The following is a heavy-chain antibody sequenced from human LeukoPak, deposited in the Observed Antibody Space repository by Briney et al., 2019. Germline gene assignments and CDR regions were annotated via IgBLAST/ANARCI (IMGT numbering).Heavy chain of an antibody. CDR3: ARARSSSWGAAFDY. V-gene: IGHV4-59*01. Sequence: PSETLSLTCTVSGGSINSYYWSWIRQPPGKGLEWSGYIYYSGSTYYSPSLKGRLTISVDSSNNQFSLDLSSATAADTAVYYCARARSSSWGAAFDYWGQGTLVTVSS. D-gene: IGHD6-13*01. J-gene: IGHJ4*02. CDR2: IYYSGST. CDR1: GGSINSYY.